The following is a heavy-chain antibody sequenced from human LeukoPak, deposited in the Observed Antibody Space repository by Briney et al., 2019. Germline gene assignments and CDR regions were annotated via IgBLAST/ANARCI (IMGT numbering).Heavy chain of an antibody. CDR3: TSFAGDYYYYGMDV. Sequence: PGGSLRLSCAASGFTFSNAWMNWVRQAPGKGPEWVGRIKSKTDGGTTDYAAPVKGRFTISRDDSKNTLYLQMNSLKTEDTAVYYCTSFAGDYYYYGMDVWGQGTTVTVSS. V-gene: IGHV3-15*07. D-gene: IGHD3-16*01. CDR1: GFTFSNAW. J-gene: IGHJ6*02. CDR2: IKSKTDGGTT.